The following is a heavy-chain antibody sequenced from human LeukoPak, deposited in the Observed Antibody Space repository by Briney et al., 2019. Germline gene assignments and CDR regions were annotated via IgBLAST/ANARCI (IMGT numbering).Heavy chain of an antibody. V-gene: IGHV3-30*02. CDR1: GFTFSSYG. Sequence: GGSLRLSCAASGFTFSSYGIHWVRQAPDKGLEWVAFIRYDGSSKYSADSVKGRFTISRDNSKNTLSLQMNSLRAEDTAVYYCAKDRAAWSGYSDTYFDYWGQGTLVTVSS. J-gene: IGHJ4*02. CDR3: AKDRAAWSGYSDTYFDY. D-gene: IGHD3-3*01. CDR2: IRYDGSSK.